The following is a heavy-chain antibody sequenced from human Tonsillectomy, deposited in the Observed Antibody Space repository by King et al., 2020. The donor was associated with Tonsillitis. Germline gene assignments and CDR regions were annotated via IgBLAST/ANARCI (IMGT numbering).Heavy chain of an antibody. Sequence: VQLVESGGGLIQPGGSLRLSCAASGFTVSTNYMSWVRQAPGKGLKWVSVIYSDGTTYYADSVKGRFTISRDNSKNTLYLQMNSLRAEDTAVYYCARVGVGSTDDAFDIWGQGTMVTVSS. J-gene: IGHJ3*02. CDR2: IYSDGTT. CDR3: ARVGVGSTDDAFDI. D-gene: IGHD1-26*01. V-gene: IGHV3-53*01. CDR1: GFTVSTNY.